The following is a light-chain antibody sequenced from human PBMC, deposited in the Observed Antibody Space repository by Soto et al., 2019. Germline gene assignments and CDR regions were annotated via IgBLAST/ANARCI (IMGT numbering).Light chain of an antibody. J-gene: IGLJ2*01. CDR3: TSWTTSTTMI. Sequence: QSALTQPASVSGSPGQSITISCTGTSSDIGAYNFVSWYQQHPRKAPKLMLYDVNIRPSGVSNRFSGSKSGNTASLTISGLQAEDEGDYYCTSWTTSTTMIFGGGTKVTVL. V-gene: IGLV2-14*03. CDR2: DVN. CDR1: SSDIGAYNF.